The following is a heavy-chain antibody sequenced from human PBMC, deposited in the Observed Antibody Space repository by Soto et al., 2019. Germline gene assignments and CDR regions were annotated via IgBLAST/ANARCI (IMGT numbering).Heavy chain of an antibody. CDR1: GGSLSGYY. CDR2: IKDGGYT. Sequence: QVQLQQWGAGLLKPSETLSLNCGVNGGSLSGYYWSWIRQPPGKGLEWIGEIKDGGYTNYSPSLKSRATISSDRSNNQFSLRLKSVTAADTGVYYCARGQEGVVATHWDQGALVTVSS. J-gene: IGHJ4*02. V-gene: IGHV4-34*01. D-gene: IGHD2-21*01. CDR3: ARGQEGVVATH.